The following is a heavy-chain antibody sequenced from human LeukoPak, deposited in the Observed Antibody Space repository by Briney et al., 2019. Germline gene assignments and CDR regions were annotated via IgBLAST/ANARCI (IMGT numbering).Heavy chain of an antibody. Sequence: SETLSLTCTVSGGSISSYYWSWIRQPPGKGLEWIGYIYYSGSTNYNPSLKSRVTISVDTSKNQFSLKLSSVTAADTAVYYCARDREDIVVVPDPPGVYYHYGMDVWGQGTTVTVSS. J-gene: IGHJ6*02. D-gene: IGHD2-2*01. CDR2: IYYSGST. V-gene: IGHV4-59*01. CDR3: ARDREDIVVVPDPPGVYYHYGMDV. CDR1: GGSISSYY.